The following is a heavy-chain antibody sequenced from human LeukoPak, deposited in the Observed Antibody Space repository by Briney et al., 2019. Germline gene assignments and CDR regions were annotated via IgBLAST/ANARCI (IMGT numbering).Heavy chain of an antibody. Sequence: PSETLSLTCAVYGGSFSGYYWSWIRQPPGKGLEWIGEINHSGSTNYNPSLKSRVTISVDTSKNQFSLKLSSVTAADTAVYYCARGLVFPKYGQDDFWSGYQQLNYYYYYGMDVWGQGTTVTVSS. V-gene: IGHV4-34*01. J-gene: IGHJ6*02. D-gene: IGHD3-3*01. CDR2: INHSGST. CDR1: GGSFSGYY. CDR3: ARGLVFPKYGQDDFWSGYQQLNYYYYYGMDV.